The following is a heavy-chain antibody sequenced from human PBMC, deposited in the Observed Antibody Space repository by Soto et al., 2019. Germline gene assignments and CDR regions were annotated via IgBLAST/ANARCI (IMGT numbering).Heavy chain of an antibody. J-gene: IGHJ6*02. Sequence: SSVKVACKASGCTFSSDASGWVRQAPGQGLEWMGGIIPIFGTANYAQKFQGRVTITADESTSTAYMELSSLRSEDTAVYYCARTAALRFLEWLGSYGMDVWGQGTTVTSP. D-gene: IGHD3-3*01. CDR1: GCTFSSDA. V-gene: IGHV1-69*13. CDR2: IIPIFGTA. CDR3: ARTAALRFLEWLGSYGMDV.